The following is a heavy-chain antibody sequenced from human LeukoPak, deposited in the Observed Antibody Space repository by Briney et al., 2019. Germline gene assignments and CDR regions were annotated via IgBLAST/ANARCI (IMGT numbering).Heavy chain of an antibody. J-gene: IGHJ1*01. CDR2: IYYSGST. D-gene: IGHD2-15*01. CDR1: GVSINSYY. V-gene: IGHV4-59*08. CDR3: ATLRYCGGGSCFPKYFQH. Sequence: NPSETLCLSCTVSGVSINSYYWSWIRQPPGMGLEWIGYIYYSGSTNYNPSLKSRVTISVDTSKNQFSLKLSSVTAADTAVYYCATLRYCGGGSCFPKYFQHWGQGTLVTVSS.